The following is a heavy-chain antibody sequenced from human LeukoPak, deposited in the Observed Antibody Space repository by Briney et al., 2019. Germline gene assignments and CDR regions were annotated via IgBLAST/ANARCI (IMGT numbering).Heavy chain of an antibody. D-gene: IGHD5-24*01. CDR3: AKDLGDGYNIGY. Sequence: GGSLRLSCAASGFTFSSYAMSWVRQAPGKGLEWVSAISGSGGSTYYADSVKGRFTISRDNSKNTPYLQMNSLRAEDTAVYYCAKDLGDGYNIGYWGQGTLVTVSS. CDR1: GFTFSSYA. V-gene: IGHV3-23*01. J-gene: IGHJ4*02. CDR2: ISGSGGST.